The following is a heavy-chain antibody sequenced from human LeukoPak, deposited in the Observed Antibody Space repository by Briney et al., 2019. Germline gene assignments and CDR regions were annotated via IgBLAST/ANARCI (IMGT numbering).Heavy chain of an antibody. Sequence: GGSLRLSCAASGFTFSSYAMHWVRQAPGKGLEWVAVISYDGSNKYYAGSVKGRFTISRDNSKNTLYLQMNSLRAEDTAVYYCARDLSGGYSYGQEYYYYYGMDVWGQGTTVTVSS. V-gene: IGHV3-30*04. CDR2: ISYDGSNK. D-gene: IGHD5-18*01. CDR1: GFTFSSYA. CDR3: ARDLSGGYSYGQEYYYYYGMDV. J-gene: IGHJ6*02.